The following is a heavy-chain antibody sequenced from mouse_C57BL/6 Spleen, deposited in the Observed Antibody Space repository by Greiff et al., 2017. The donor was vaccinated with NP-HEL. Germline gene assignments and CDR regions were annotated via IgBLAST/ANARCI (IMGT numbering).Heavy chain of an antibody. J-gene: IGHJ2*01. Sequence: QVQLQQPGAEFVKPGASVKLSCKASGYTFTSYWMQWVKQRPGQGLEWIGEIDPSVSYTNYNQKFKGKATLTVATSSSTAYMQLSSLTSEDSAVYYCARERGTVDYWGQGTTLTVSS. CDR3: ARERGTVDY. CDR1: GYTFTSYW. V-gene: IGHV1-50*01. CDR2: IDPSVSYT. D-gene: IGHD3-3*01.